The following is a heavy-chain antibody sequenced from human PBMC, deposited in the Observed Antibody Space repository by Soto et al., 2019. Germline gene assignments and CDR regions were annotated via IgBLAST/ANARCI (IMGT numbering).Heavy chain of an antibody. V-gene: IGHV3-30-3*01. J-gene: IGHJ4*02. D-gene: IGHD5-18*01. Sequence: QVQLVESGGGVVQPGRSLRLSCAASDFSFSGYAMHWVRQAPGKGLEWVTMISHDGSNKYYADSVKGRLTISRDNSKNILCLQMNSLRTEDTAVYYCARGSGYSYAEYYFDYWGQGTLVTVSS. CDR3: ARGSGYSYAEYYFDY. CDR1: DFSFSGYA. CDR2: ISHDGSNK.